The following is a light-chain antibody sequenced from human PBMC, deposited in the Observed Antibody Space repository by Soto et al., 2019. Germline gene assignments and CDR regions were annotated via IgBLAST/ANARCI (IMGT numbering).Light chain of an antibody. V-gene: IGKV1-5*03. CDR3: QHYNTYPWT. CDR2: KAS. CDR1: QSISSW. Sequence: SQMTQSPSTLSASVGDRVTMTCRASQSISSWLAWYQQKPGKAPNLLIHKASHLESGVPSRFSGSGSGTEFTLTISSLQPGDFATYYCQHYNTYPWTFGQGTKVDI. J-gene: IGKJ1*01.